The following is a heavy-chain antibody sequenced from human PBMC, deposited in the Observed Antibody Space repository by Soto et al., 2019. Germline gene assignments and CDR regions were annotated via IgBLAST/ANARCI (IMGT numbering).Heavy chain of an antibody. D-gene: IGHD3-3*01. CDR1: GFTFDSYA. V-gene: IGHV3-23*01. CDR2: LSGSGYQT. Sequence: VQLLESGGGLVQPGGSLRLSCATDGFTFDSYAMHWVRQAPGKGLEWVSSLSGSGYQTYYADSVKGRLTISRDRSKNTVYRQMNSLRAEDTAVYFCAKDRLTVFGVVVTFEDWGRGTLVTVAS. CDR3: AKDRLTVFGVVVTFED. J-gene: IGHJ4*02.